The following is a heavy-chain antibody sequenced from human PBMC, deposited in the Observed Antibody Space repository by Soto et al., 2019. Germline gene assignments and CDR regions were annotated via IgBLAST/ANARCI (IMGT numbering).Heavy chain of an antibody. V-gene: IGHV3-23*01. J-gene: IGHJ6*02. Sequence: PGGSLRLSCAASGFTFSSYAMSWVRQAPGKGLEWVSAISGSGGSTYYADSVKGRFTISRDNSKNTLYLQMNSLRAEDTAVYYCAKDHRQTIFGVVIPGSSSSRYYYYGMDVWGQGTTVTVSS. CDR2: ISGSGGST. CDR3: AKDHRQTIFGVVIPGSSSSRYYYYGMDV. D-gene: IGHD3-3*01. CDR1: GFTFSSYA.